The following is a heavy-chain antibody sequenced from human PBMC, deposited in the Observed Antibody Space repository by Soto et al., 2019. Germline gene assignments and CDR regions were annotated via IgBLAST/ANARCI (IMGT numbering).Heavy chain of an antibody. CDR2: IFYSGST. Sequence: PSETLSLTCTVSGGSISSGDSYWSWIRQHPGKGLEWIGYIFYSGSTFYNPSLKSRVIISVDTSKNQFSLNLSSVTAADTAMYYCARIPYGDYGDYFDYWGQGTLVTVYS. D-gene: IGHD4-17*01. V-gene: IGHV4-31*03. CDR1: GGSISSGDSY. CDR3: ARIPYGDYGDYFDY. J-gene: IGHJ4*02.